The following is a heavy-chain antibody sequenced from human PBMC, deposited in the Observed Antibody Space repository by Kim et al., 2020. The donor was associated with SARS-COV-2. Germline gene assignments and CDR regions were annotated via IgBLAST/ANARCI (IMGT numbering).Heavy chain of an antibody. V-gene: IGHV3-73*01. CDR2: YAT. J-gene: IGHJ4*02. D-gene: IGHD4-17*01. Sequence: YATAYAASVKGRFTISRDDSENTAYLHMNSLKTEDTAVYYCSAPYGDERGWGQGILVTVSS. CDR3: SAPYGDERG.